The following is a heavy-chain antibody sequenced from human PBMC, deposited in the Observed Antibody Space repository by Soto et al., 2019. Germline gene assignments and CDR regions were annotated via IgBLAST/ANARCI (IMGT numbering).Heavy chain of an antibody. J-gene: IGHJ4*02. CDR1: GGSISSSSYH. Sequence: QLQLQESGPGLVKPSETLSLTCTVSGGSISSSSYHWGWIRQPPGKGLEWIGSMFYGGSTYYNQALKSRVTISVETSKSQFSLKLSSVTAADTAVYYCARTLYVDIVATGFWGQGTLVTVSS. V-gene: IGHV4-39*01. CDR2: MFYGGST. CDR3: ARTLYVDIVATGF. D-gene: IGHD5-12*01.